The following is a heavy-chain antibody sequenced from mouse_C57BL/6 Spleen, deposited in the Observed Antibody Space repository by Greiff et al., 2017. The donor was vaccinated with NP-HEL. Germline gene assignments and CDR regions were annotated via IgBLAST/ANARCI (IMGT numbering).Heavy chain of an antibody. V-gene: IGHV1-47*01. CDR3: ARRYYGSGGFAY. CDR1: GYTFTTYP. Sequence: VKLQQSGAELVKPGASVKMSCKASGYTFTTYPIEWMKQNHGKSLEWIGNFHPYNDDTKYNEKFKGKATFTVEKSSSTVYLELSRLTSDDSAVYYCARRYYGSGGFAYWGQGTLVTVSA. D-gene: IGHD1-2*01. CDR2: FHPYNDDT. J-gene: IGHJ3*01.